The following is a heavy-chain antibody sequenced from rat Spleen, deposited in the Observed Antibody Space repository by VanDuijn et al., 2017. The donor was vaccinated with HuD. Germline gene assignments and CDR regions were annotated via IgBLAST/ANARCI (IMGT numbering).Heavy chain of an antibody. J-gene: IGHJ4*01. Sequence: EVQLVESGGGLVQPGRSLKLSCAVSGFTFTNYDMAWVRQAPTKGLEWVASISTGGDNTFYRDSVKGRFTISRDNAKNTQYLQMDSLRSEDKATYYCTRGYVMDAWGQGASVTVSS. CDR1: GFTFTNYD. CDR2: ISTGGDNT. CDR3: TRGYVMDA. V-gene: IGHV5S13*01.